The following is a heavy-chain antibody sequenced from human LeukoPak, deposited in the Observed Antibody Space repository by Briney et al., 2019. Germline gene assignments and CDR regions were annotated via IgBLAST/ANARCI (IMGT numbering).Heavy chain of an antibody. D-gene: IGHD3-10*01. CDR1: GGSFSSYY. Sequence: SETLSLTCTVSGGSFSSYYWSWFRQPPGKGLEWIGYIYYSGSTDYNPPLKSRVTISVDTSKNQFSLKLSSVTAADTAVYHCARAYGSGSSGGWFDPWGQGTLVTVSS. CDR3: ARAYGSGSSGGWFDP. V-gene: IGHV4-59*01. J-gene: IGHJ5*02. CDR2: IYYSGST.